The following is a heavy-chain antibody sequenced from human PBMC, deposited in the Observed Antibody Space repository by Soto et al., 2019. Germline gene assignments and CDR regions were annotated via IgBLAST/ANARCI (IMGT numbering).Heavy chain of an antibody. D-gene: IGHD3-22*01. CDR2: IVVGSGNT. CDR3: AAPRYYYDSSGYYFD. Sequence: GASVKVSCKASGFTFTSSAVQWVRQARGQRLEWIGWIVVGSGNTNYAQKFQERVTITRDMSTSTAYMELSSLRSEDTAVYYCAAPRYYYDSSGYYFDWGQGTLVTSPQ. CDR1: GFTFTSSA. V-gene: IGHV1-58*01. J-gene: IGHJ4*02.